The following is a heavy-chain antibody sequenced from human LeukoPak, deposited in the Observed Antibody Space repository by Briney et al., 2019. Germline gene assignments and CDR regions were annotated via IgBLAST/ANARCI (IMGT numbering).Heavy chain of an antibody. V-gene: IGHV1-46*03. CDR2: INPSGGST. D-gene: IGHD3-22*01. Sequence: ASVKVSCKASGYTFTSYYMHWVRQAPGQGLEWMGIINPSGGSTSYAQKFQGRVTMTRDTSTSTVYMELSSLRSEDTAVYYCARPAYYYDGSGYYEDRRFDYWGQGTLVTVSS. J-gene: IGHJ4*02. CDR3: ARPAYYYDGSGYYEDRRFDY. CDR1: GYTFTSYY.